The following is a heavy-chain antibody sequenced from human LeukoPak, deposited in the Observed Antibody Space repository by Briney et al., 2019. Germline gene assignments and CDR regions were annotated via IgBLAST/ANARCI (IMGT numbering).Heavy chain of an antibody. CDR1: GDSFTSYA. CDR3: ARVAYSGSYFVDY. CDR2: INTNTGNP. V-gene: IGHV7-4-1*02. D-gene: IGHD1-26*01. Sequence: VASVKVSCKASGDSFTSYAMNWVRQAPGKGLEWMGWINTNTGNPTYAQGFTGRFVFSLDTSVSTAYLQISSLKAEDTAVYYCARVAYSGSYFVDYWGQGTLVTVSS. J-gene: IGHJ4*02.